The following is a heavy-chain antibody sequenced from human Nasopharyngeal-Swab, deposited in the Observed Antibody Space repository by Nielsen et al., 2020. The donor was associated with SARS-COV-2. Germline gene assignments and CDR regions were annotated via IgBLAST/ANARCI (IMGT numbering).Heavy chain of an antibody. CDR3: ARDGGDSRGYYYGTSYDAFDI. D-gene: IGHD3-22*01. V-gene: IGHV3-20*04. Sequence: GGSLRLSCAASGFTWDDDGMSWVRQARGKGREWGSGINWNGGSTGYADSVKGRFTISRDNAKNSLYLQMNSLRAEDTAVYYCARDGGDSRGYYYGTSYDAFDIWGQGTMVTVSS. J-gene: IGHJ3*02. CDR2: INWNGGST. CDR1: GFTWDDDG.